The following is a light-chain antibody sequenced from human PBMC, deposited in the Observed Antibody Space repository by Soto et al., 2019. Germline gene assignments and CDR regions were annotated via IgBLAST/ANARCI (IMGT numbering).Light chain of an antibody. V-gene: IGKV1-5*01. Sequence: DIQLTQSPSTLSASVGDRVTLTCRASQSLNTRLAWYQQRPGKAPKLLIYDASTLERGVPSRFSGGGSGTEFTLTINNLQPDDLATYICQQYKSYSTVGRGTKVEIK. CDR1: QSLNTR. CDR3: QQYKSYST. CDR2: DAS. J-gene: IGKJ1*01.